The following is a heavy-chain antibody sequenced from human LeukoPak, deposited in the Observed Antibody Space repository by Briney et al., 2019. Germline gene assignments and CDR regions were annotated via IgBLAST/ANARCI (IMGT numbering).Heavy chain of an antibody. D-gene: IGHD6-19*01. CDR3: ATDLAVAASGGFDY. V-gene: IGHV1-24*01. Sequence: ASVKVSCKVSGHSLTELSIHWVRQAPGKGLEWMGGFDPEAGATLYAQSFQDRVIMTEDTSIDTTYKELTSLRTDHTAVYFCATDLAVAASGGFDYWGQGTLITVSS. CDR1: GHSLTELS. J-gene: IGHJ4*02. CDR2: FDPEAGAT.